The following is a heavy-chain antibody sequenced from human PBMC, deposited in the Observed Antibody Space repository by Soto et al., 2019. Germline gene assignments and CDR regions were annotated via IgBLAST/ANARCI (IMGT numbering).Heavy chain of an antibody. CDR2: ISYDGSNR. V-gene: IGHV3-30*03. D-gene: IGHD3-10*01. Sequence: QVQLVESGGGVVQPGRSLRLSCAASGFPFTTYGMHWVREVPGKGLEWVAVISYDGSNRYYADSVKGRFTISRDNSKNTLYLQMNDLRPEDTALYYCVGGQYYFDYRGQGTLVTVSS. J-gene: IGHJ4*02. CDR3: VGGQYYFDY. CDR1: GFPFTTYG.